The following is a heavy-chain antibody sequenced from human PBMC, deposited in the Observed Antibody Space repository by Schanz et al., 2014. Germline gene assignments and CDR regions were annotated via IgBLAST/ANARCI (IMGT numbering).Heavy chain of an antibody. V-gene: IGHV3-23*01. Sequence: VQLLQSGGGLVQPGGSLRLSCIGSGFTFRSYALGWVRQAPGKGLEWVSLVSASGGGPFYADSVKGRFTISRDNSRNTVYLQMSSLRAEDTAVYYCVKDDRGDVVVVAANYWGQGAQVIVSS. D-gene: IGHD2-15*01. CDR1: GFTFRSYA. CDR2: VSASGGGP. J-gene: IGHJ4*02. CDR3: VKDDRGDVVVVAANY.